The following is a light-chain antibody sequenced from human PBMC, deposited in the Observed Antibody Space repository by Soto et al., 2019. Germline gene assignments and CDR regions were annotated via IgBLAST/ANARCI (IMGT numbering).Light chain of an antibody. V-gene: IGKV3-15*01. CDR2: EAS. J-gene: IGKJ1*01. CDR1: QSVGSN. CDR3: QQYNNWPRT. Sequence: EIIMTQSPATLSVSPGERATLSGRDSQSVGSNLAWYQQKPGQAPRLLIYEASTRANAIPARFSGFGSGTEFTLTISSLQSEDFADYYCQQYNNWPRTFGHGTKVDIK.